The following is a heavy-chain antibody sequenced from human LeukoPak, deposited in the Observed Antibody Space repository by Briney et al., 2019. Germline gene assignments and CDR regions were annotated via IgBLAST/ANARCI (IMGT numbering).Heavy chain of an antibody. Sequence: ASVKVSCKASGYTFTRYGISWVRQAPGQGLEWMGIINPSGGSTSYAQKFQGRVTMTRDMSTSTVYMELSRLRSDDTAVYYCARASYDSSDYEYFQHWGQGTLVTVSS. J-gene: IGHJ1*01. CDR1: GYTFTRYG. D-gene: IGHD3-22*01. CDR3: ARASYDSSDYEYFQH. V-gene: IGHV1-46*01. CDR2: INPSGGST.